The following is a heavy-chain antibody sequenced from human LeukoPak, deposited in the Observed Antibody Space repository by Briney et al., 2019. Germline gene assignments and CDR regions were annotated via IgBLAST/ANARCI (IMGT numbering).Heavy chain of an antibody. CDR2: IYYRGNT. D-gene: IGHD3-22*01. V-gene: IGHV4-39*01. CDR1: GGSISSSTYY. J-gene: IGHJ4*02. Sequence: SETLSLTCTVSGGSISSSTYYWGWIRQPPGKGLEWVGSIYYRGNTYYNPSLKSRVTLSADTSKNQFSLKVTSVTAADTAVYYCARASSGYYWDFDYWGQGALVTVSS. CDR3: ARASSGYYWDFDY.